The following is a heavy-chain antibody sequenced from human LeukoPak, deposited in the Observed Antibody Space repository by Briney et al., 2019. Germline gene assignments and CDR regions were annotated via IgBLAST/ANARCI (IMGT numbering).Heavy chain of an antibody. V-gene: IGHV4-59*01. Sequence: SETLSLTCTVSGGSISSYYWGWIRRPPGKGLEWIGYIYYSGSTNYNPSLKSRVTISVDTSKNQFSLKLSSVTAADTAVYYCARHFFSGSRNYYYYYMDVWGKGTTVTVSS. CDR1: GGSISSYY. CDR2: IYYSGST. CDR3: ARHFFSGSRNYYYYYMDV. J-gene: IGHJ6*03. D-gene: IGHD3-3*02.